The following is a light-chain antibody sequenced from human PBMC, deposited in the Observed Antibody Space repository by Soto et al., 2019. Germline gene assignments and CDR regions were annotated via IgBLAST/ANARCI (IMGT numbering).Light chain of an antibody. J-gene: IGLJ3*02. CDR1: RSDIGGHNY. CDR3: CSYAGSYTWV. CDR2: DVS. Sequence: QSVLTQPRSVSGSPGQSVTISCIGTRSDIGGHNYVSWYQQHPGNAPKPSIYDVSKRRPGVPDRFPGAKSGNTASLTMSGLRAEDEADYYFCSYAGSYTWVFGGGTQLTVL. V-gene: IGLV2-11*01.